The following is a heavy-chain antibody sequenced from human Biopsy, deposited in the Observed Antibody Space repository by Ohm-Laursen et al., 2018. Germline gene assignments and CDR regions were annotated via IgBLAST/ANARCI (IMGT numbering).Heavy chain of an antibody. CDR3: ARDVEGLYSYAMDV. Sequence: GSLRLSCAASGISFSRSAMNWVRQAPGKGLEWVSGITASGGTTYYADSVKGRFTISRDNSNNTLYLQMNSLRAEDTAVYYCARDVEGLYSYAMDVWGQGTTVTVSS. CDR1: GISFSRSA. D-gene: IGHD5-24*01. V-gene: IGHV3-23*01. J-gene: IGHJ6*02. CDR2: ITASGGTT.